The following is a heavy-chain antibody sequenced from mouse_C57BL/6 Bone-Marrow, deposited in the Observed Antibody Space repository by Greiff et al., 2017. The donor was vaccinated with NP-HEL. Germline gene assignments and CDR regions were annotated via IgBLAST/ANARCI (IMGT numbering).Heavy chain of an antibody. CDR2: IWTGGGT. D-gene: IGHD2-4*01. Sequence: QVQLKQSGPGLVAPSQSLSITCTVSGFSLTSYAISWVRQPPGKGLEWLGVIWTGGGTNYNSALKSRLSISKDNSKSQVFLKMNSLLTDDTARYYCARIYYDYDEGVDYWGQGTSVTVSS. V-gene: IGHV2-9-1*01. J-gene: IGHJ4*01. CDR3: ARIYYDYDEGVDY. CDR1: GFSLTSYA.